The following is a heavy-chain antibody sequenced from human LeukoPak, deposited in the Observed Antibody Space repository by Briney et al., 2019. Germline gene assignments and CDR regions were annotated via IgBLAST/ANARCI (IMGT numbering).Heavy chain of an antibody. D-gene: IGHD3-10*01. V-gene: IGHV3-53*01. CDR1: GFTANGNY. CDR2: IYSGGTT. J-gene: IGHJ4*02. CDR3: ARVGHYGSGSCFES. Sequence: GGSLRLSCAASGFTANGNYMSWVRQAPGKGLEWVSVIYSGGTTYYADSVKGRFTISRDNSKNTLYLQMNSLRAEDTAVYYCARVGHYGSGSCFESWGQGTLVTVSS.